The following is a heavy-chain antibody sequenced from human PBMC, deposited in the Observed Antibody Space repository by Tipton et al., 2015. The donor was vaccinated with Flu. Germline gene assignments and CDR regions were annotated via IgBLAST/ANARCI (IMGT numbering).Heavy chain of an antibody. Sequence: SLRLSCVASGFTFNDYYMIWIRQVPGRGLEWVSHISRSGSMIDYVDSVKGRFTVSRDNAKNSVYLHMNDLRPEDTAMYYCARDYVVVPATTADYFYGMDVWGQGTTVTVSS. CDR3: ARDYVVVPATTADYFYGMDV. CDR1: GFTFNDYY. CDR2: ISRSGSMI. D-gene: IGHD2-2*01. J-gene: IGHJ6*02. V-gene: IGHV3-11*01.